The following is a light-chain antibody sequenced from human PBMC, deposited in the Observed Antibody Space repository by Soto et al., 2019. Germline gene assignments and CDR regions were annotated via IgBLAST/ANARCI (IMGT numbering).Light chain of an antibody. Sequence: EIVLTQSPGTLSLSPGERATLSCRASQNVNSNHIARYQQKPGQAPRLLIYGPSSRATGIPERFSGSGSGTDFTLTISRLEPEDFAVYFCHQFGSSPQTFGHGTKVDIK. CDR1: QNVNSNH. V-gene: IGKV3-20*01. CDR2: GPS. CDR3: HQFGSSPQT. J-gene: IGKJ1*01.